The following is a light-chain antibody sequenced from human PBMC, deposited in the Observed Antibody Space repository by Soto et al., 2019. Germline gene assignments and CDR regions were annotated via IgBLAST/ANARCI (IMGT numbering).Light chain of an antibody. CDR3: QTWDTSTVV. J-gene: IGLJ2*01. V-gene: IGLV3-1*01. Sequence: SYELTQPPSVSVSPGQTARITCSGDKLGNKYTCWYQQKPGQSPVLVTFQDTKRPSGIPERFSGSNSGNTATLTISGTQAIDEADYYCQTWDTSTVVFGGGTKLTVL. CDR1: KLGNKY. CDR2: QDT.